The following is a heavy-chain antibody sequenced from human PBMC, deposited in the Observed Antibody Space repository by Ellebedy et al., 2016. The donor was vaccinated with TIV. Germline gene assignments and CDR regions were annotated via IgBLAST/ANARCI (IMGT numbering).Heavy chain of an antibody. J-gene: IGHJ5*01. D-gene: IGHD3-3*01. Sequence: GESLKISCQGSGYAFTRYFITWVRQMPGKGLQWMGRIDPRDSYTHYSPSFEGHVTISADKSISTAYLQWSSLKASDSAIYYCARGVSAGSAWLDPWGPGTLVTVSS. CDR2: IDPRDSYT. CDR3: ARGVSAGSAWLDP. V-gene: IGHV5-10-1*01. CDR1: GYAFTRYF.